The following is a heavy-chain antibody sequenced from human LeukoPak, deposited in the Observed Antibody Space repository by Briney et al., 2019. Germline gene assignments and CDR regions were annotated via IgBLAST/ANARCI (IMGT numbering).Heavy chain of an antibody. CDR3: ARASGYCSGGSCPLYYYGMDV. CDR2: ISSNGGST. D-gene: IGHD2-15*01. J-gene: IGHJ6*04. Sequence: GSLRLSCAASGFTFSSYAMHWVRQAPGKGLEYVSAISSNGGSTYYADSVKGRFTISRDNSKNTLYLQMGSLRAGDMAVYYCARASGYCSGGSCPLYYYGMDVWGKGTTVTVSS. V-gene: IGHV3-64*02. CDR1: GFTFSSYA.